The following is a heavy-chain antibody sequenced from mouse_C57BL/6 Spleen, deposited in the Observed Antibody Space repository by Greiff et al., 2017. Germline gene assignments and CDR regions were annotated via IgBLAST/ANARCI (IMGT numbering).Heavy chain of an antibody. CDR1: GYTFTSYW. D-gene: IGHD3-1*01. Sequence: VQLQQSGAELVKPGASVKLSCKASGYTFTSYWMHWVKQRPGQGLEWIGMIHPSSGSTYYNEKFKGKATLTVDKASSTAYMQLSSLTSEDSAVYYCARSRTEGGSCFGYWGKGTLVTVSA. CDR3: ARSRTEGGSCFGY. V-gene: IGHV1-64*01. CDR2: IHPSSGST. J-gene: IGHJ3*01.